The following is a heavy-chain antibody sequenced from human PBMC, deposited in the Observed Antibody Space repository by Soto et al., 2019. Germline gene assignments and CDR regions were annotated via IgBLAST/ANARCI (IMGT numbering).Heavy chain of an antibody. D-gene: IGHD2-15*01. V-gene: IGHV3-30-3*01. J-gene: IGHJ6*02. CDR2: ISYDGSNK. CDR3: ARVSGEAPTHSQYYYYYYGMDV. Sequence: GGSLRLSCAASGFTFSSYAMHWVRQAPGKGLEWVAVISYDGSNKYYADSVKGRFTISRDNSKNTRYLQMNSLRAEDTAVYYCARVSGEAPTHSQYYYYYYGMDVWGQGTTVTVSS. CDR1: GFTFSSYA.